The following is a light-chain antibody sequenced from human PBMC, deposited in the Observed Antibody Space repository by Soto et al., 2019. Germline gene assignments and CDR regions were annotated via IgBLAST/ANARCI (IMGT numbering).Light chain of an antibody. CDR2: DAS. CDR3: QQFNSFPLT. J-gene: IGKJ4*01. Sequence: AAQLTQSPSSLSASVGDRVTISCRASQGIGSALAWYQQKPGKAPKVLIYDASSLKSGVPSRFSGSGSGTDFTLTISSLQPEDFATYYCQQFNSFPLTFGGGTRWIS. CDR1: QGIGSA. V-gene: IGKV1-13*02.